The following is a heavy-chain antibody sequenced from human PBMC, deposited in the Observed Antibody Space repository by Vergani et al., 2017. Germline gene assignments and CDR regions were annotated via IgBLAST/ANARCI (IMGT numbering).Heavy chain of an antibody. CDR2: IKQDGSEK. V-gene: IGHV3-7*03. CDR3: ARGGFYYYYGMDV. J-gene: IGHJ6*02. CDR1: GFTFSSYW. Sequence: EVQLLESGGGLVQPGGSLRLSCAASGFTFSSYWMSWVRQAPGKGLEWVANIKQDGSEKYYVDSVKGRFTISRDNAKNSLYLQMNSLRAEDTAVYYCARGGFYYYYGMDVWGQGTTVTVSS.